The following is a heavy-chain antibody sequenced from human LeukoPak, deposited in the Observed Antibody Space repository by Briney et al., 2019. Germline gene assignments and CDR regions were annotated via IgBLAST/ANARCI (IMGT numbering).Heavy chain of an antibody. V-gene: IGHV1-2*02. J-gene: IGHJ6*03. Sequence: ASVKVSCKASGYTFTGYYMHWVRQAPGQGLEWMGWINPNSGGTNYAQKFQGRVTMTRDTSISTAYMELSSLRSEDTAVYYCARTPGTPTDYGDTYYYYYMDVWGKGTTVTISS. D-gene: IGHD4-17*01. CDR2: INPNSGGT. CDR1: GYTFTGYY. CDR3: ARTPGTPTDYGDTYYYYYMDV.